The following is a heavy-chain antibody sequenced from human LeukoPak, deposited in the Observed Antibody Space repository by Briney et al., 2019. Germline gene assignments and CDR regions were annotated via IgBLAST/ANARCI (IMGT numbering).Heavy chain of an antibody. CDR2: VNSDGSWT. D-gene: IGHD6-13*01. CDR1: GNYW. CDR3: AKTEETIAAAGSFDY. V-gene: IGHV3-74*01. Sequence: GGSLRLSCAASGNYWMHWVRQAPGKGLVWVSHVNSDGSWTSHADSVKGRFTISRDKSKNTLYLQMNSLRAEDTAVYYCAKTEETIAAAGSFDYWGQGTLVTVSS. J-gene: IGHJ4*02.